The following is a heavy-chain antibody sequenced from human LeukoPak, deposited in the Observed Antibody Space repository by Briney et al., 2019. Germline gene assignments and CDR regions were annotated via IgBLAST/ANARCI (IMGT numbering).Heavy chain of an antibody. Sequence: SGTLSLTCAVSGGSISSSNWWSWVRQPPGKGLEWIGEIYHSGSTNYNLSLKSRVTISVDKSKNQFSLKLSSVTAADTAVYYRARSTHYYDSSGIDYWGQGTLVTVSS. D-gene: IGHD3-22*01. CDR2: IYHSGST. CDR3: ARSTHYYDSSGIDY. V-gene: IGHV4-4*02. CDR1: GGSISSSNW. J-gene: IGHJ4*02.